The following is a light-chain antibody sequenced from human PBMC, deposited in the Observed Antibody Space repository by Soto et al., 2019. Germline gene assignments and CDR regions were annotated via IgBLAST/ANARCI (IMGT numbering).Light chain of an antibody. J-gene: IGKJ1*01. CDR3: QHYRSSWT. V-gene: IGKV3-20*01. CDR1: QSVSSSF. CDR2: GTS. Sequence: EIVLTQSSGTLSLSPGERATLSCRASQSVSSSFLAWYQQKPGQPPRLLIYGTSSRATGIPERFSGSGSGTDFTLTISRLEPEDFAVYYCQHYRSSWTFGRGTKVEVK.